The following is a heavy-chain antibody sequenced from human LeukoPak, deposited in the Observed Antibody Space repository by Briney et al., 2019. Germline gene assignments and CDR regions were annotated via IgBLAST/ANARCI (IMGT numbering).Heavy chain of an antibody. J-gene: IGHJ4*02. CDR3: AGRFDS. CDR1: VFSFTAFS. Sequence: PGGSLRLSCAASVFSFTAFSMNWASQAPGRGLQWISYIGPGGDTYYADSVTGRFTVSRDTAKNSLYLQMNGLRVEDTAVYYCAGRFDSWGQGTLVTVSS. V-gene: IGHV3-69-1*01. CDR2: IGPGGDT.